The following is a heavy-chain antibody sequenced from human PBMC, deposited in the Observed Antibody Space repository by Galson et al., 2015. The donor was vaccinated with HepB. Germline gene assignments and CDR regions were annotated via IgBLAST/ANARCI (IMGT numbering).Heavy chain of an antibody. D-gene: IGHD5-12*01. Sequence: SVKVSCKASGYSFTSYYMHWVRQAPGQGLEWMGAINPSGGSTNYAQKFQGRVTMTRDTSTSTVYMELSSLRSEDTAVYYCARDLSSRGYTAYGDVLERDYWGQGTLVTVSS. J-gene: IGHJ4*02. CDR3: ARDLSSRGYTAYGDVLERDY. V-gene: IGHV1-46*01. CDR2: INPSGGST. CDR1: GYSFTSYY.